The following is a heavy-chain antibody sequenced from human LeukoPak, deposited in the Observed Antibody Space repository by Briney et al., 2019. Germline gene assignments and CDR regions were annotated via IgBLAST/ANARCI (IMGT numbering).Heavy chain of an antibody. J-gene: IGHJ3*02. CDR3: ARIYGYAFDI. Sequence: SETLSLTCTVSGGSLRTYYWTWIRQAAGRGREWIGRVYSTGSTNYNPSLKSRVTMSVDTSKDQFSLHLSSVTAADTAVYYCARIYGYAFDIWGQGTMVIVSA. D-gene: IGHD5-18*01. CDR1: GGSLRTYY. V-gene: IGHV4-4*07. CDR2: VYSTGST.